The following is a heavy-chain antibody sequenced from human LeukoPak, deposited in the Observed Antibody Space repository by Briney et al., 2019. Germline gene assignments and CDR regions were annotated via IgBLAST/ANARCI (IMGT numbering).Heavy chain of an antibody. Sequence: SETLSLTCTGSGGSISSYYWSWIRQPPGKGLEWIGYIYYSGSTNYNPSLKSRVTISVDTSKNQFSLKLSSVTAADTAVYYCARGDDFWSGFPDYWGQGTLVTVSS. CDR3: ARGDDFWSGFPDY. J-gene: IGHJ4*02. D-gene: IGHD3-3*01. V-gene: IGHV4-59*01. CDR1: GGSISSYY. CDR2: IYYSGST.